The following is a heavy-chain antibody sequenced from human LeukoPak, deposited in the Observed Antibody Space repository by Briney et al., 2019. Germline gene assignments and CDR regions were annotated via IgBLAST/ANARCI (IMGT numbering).Heavy chain of an antibody. D-gene: IGHD3-22*01. V-gene: IGHV4-31*03. CDR1: GGSISSGGYY. CDR3: AREMDYYDSSGYFDY. CDR2: IYYSGST. J-gene: IGHJ4*02. Sequence: PSETLSLTCTVSGGSISSGGYYWSWIRQHTGKGLEWIGYIYYSGSTYYNPSLKSRVTISVDTSKNQFSLKLSSVTAADTAVYYCAREMDYYDSSGYFDYWGQGTLVTVSS.